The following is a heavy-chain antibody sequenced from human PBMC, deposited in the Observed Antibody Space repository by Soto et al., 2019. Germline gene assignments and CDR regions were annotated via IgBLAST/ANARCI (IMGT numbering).Heavy chain of an antibody. Sequence: GGSLRLSCAASGFTFSSYGMHWVRQAPGKGLEWVAVISYDGSNKYYADSVKGRFTISRDNSKNTLYLQMNSLRAEDTAVYYCANSEYGSGSFLFDYWGQGTLVTVS. CDR3: ANSEYGSGSFLFDY. V-gene: IGHV3-30*18. CDR2: ISYDGSNK. CDR1: GFTFSSYG. D-gene: IGHD3-10*01. J-gene: IGHJ4*02.